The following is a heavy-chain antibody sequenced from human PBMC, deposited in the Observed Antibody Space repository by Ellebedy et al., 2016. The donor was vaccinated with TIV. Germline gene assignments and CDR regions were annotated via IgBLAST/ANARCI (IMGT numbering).Heavy chain of an antibody. CDR2: ISGSGGST. D-gene: IGHD3-3*01. J-gene: IGHJ4*02. CDR1: GLTFSTYA. Sequence: GGSLRLXXAASGLTFSTYAMSWVRQAPGKGLEWVSGISGSGGSTYYADSVKGRFTISRDNSKNTMYLQMNSLRAEDTAVYYCAKDTYYDFWSGHYNFDYWGQGALVTVSS. CDR3: AKDTYYDFWSGHYNFDY. V-gene: IGHV3-23*01.